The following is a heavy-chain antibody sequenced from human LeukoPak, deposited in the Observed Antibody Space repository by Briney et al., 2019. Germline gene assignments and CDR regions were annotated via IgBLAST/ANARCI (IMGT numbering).Heavy chain of an antibody. D-gene: IGHD3-10*01. CDR2: IKSKTDGGTT. V-gene: IGHV3-15*01. Sequence: GGSLRLSCAASRFTFSNAWTSWVRQAPGKGLEWVCRIKSKTDGGTTDYTAPVKGRFTISRDDSKNTLYLQMNSLKPEDTAVYYCTTGPFDYYGSASYLANGMDVWGQGTTVTVSS. J-gene: IGHJ6*02. CDR3: TTGPFDYYGSASYLANGMDV. CDR1: RFTFSNAW.